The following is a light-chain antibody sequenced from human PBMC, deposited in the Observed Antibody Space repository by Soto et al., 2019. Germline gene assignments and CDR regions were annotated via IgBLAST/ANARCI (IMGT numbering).Light chain of an antibody. CDR3: QKYNYAPWT. Sequence: DIQMTQSPSSLSASVGDTVTITCRASQGISNYLAWYQQKPGQVPNLLIYAASTLQTGVPSRFSGSGSGTDFTLTISSLRPEDVAAYYCQKYNYAPWTFGQGTKVEI. CDR2: AAS. CDR1: QGISNY. J-gene: IGKJ1*01. V-gene: IGKV1-27*01.